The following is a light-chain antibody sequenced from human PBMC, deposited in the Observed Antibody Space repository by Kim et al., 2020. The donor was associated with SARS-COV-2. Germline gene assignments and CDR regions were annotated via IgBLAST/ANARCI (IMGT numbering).Light chain of an antibody. V-gene: IGKV1-39*01. CDR3: QQSYNTPPT. J-gene: IGKJ1*01. Sequence: ASVRNGVTITWRTSQSSNNYLDWYQQKPGKAPRLLIYAASRLQSGVPSRIFGSGSGTDFTLTITNLQPEDFATYFCQQSYNTPPTFGQGTKVEIK. CDR2: AAS. CDR1: QSSNNY.